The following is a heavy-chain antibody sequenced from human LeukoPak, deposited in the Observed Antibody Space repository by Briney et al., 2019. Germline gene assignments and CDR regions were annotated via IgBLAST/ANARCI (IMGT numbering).Heavy chain of an antibody. CDR2: IIPIFGTA. V-gene: IGHV1-69*05. J-gene: IGHJ4*02. CDR3: ARDSSYDSSGYSFDY. Sequence: WASVKVSCKASGGTFSSYAISWVRQAPGQGLEWMGGIIPIFGTANYAQKFQGRVTITTDESTSTAYMELSSLRSEDTAVYYCARDSSYDSSGYSFDYWGQGTLVTVSS. CDR1: GGTFSSYA. D-gene: IGHD3-22*01.